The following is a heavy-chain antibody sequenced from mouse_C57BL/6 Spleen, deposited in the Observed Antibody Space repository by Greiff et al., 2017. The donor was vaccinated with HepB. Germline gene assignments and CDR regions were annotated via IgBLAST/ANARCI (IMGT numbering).Heavy chain of an antibody. J-gene: IGHJ2*01. CDR1: GYTFTDYY. CDR2: INPNNGGT. CDR3: ARDGGSYDFDY. V-gene: IGHV1-26*01. Sequence: EVKLQQSGPELVKPGASVKISCKASGYTFTDYYMNWVKQSHGKSLEWIGDINPNNGGTSYNQKFKGKATLTVDKSYSTAYMELRSLTSEDSAVYCCARDGGSYDFDYWGQGTTLTVSS. D-gene: IGHD1-1*02.